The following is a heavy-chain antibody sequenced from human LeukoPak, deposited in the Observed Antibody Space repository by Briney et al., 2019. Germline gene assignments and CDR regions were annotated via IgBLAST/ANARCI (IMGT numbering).Heavy chain of an antibody. CDR1: GGSIAVPVTT. CDR2: SNSGST. V-gene: IGHV4-39*02. J-gene: IGHJ3*02. CDR3: ARDVPVQTSEAFDI. D-gene: IGHD1-1*01. Sequence: SETLSLICSVSGGSIAVPVTTGAGSASPQGRGWGGLGLSNSGSTYYNPSLKSRVTISVDTSKNQFSLKLSSVTAADTAVYYCARDVPVQTSEAFDIWGQGTMVTVSS.